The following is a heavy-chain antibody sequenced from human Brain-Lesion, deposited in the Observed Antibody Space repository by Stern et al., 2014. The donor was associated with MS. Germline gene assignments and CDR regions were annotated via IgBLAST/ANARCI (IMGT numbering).Heavy chain of an antibody. CDR3: ARDQRGFTIFGVVTDYYYLGMDV. CDR2: INPNTGGT. Sequence: QVQLVQSGAEVKKPGASVTVSCKTSGYIFTGYYIHWVRQAPGQGLEWMASINPNTGGTKSAQKCQGRVTMSRDTSISTAYVELSSLTSDDTAVYYCARDQRGFTIFGVVTDYYYLGMDVWGQGTTVTVSS. J-gene: IGHJ6*02. D-gene: IGHD3-3*01. V-gene: IGHV1-2*02. CDR1: GYIFTGYY.